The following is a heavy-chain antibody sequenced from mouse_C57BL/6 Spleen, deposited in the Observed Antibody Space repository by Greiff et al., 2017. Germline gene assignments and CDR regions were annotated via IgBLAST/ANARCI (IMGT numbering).Heavy chain of an antibody. Sequence: VQLKQSGPELVKPGASVKIPCKASGYTFTDYNMDWVKQSHGKSLEWIGDINPNNGGTNYNQKFKGKATLTVDKSSSTAYMELRSLTSEDTAVYYCARSDGTGYFDYWGQGTTLTVSS. CDR3: ARSDGTGYFDY. CDR1: GYTFTDYN. D-gene: IGHD4-1*01. CDR2: INPNNGGT. J-gene: IGHJ2*01. V-gene: IGHV1-18*01.